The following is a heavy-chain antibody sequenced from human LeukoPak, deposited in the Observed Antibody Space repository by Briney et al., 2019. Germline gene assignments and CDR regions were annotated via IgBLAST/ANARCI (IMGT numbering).Heavy chain of an antibody. CDR3: ARVSDIKNAGYSSSWYRGGYDY. J-gene: IGHJ4*02. CDR2: INPNSGGT. D-gene: IGHD6-13*01. CDR1: GYTFTGYY. V-gene: IGHV1-2*02. Sequence: ASVKVSCKASGYTFTGYYMHWVRQAPGQGLEWMGWINPNSGGTNYAQKFQGRVTMTRDTSISTAYMELSSLRSDDTAVYYCARVSDIKNAGYSSSWYRGGYDYWGQGTLVTVSS.